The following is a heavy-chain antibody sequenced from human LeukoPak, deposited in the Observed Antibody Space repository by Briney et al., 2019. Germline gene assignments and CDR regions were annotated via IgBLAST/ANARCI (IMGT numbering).Heavy chain of an antibody. CDR2: ISSSSSYI. J-gene: IGHJ4*02. V-gene: IGHV3-21*01. Sequence: GGSLRLSCAASGLTLSSYSMNWVRQAPGKGLEWVSSISSSSSYIYYADSVKGRFTISRDNAKNSLYLQMNSLRAEDTAVYYCARGGGSWYEYYFDYWGQGTLVTVSS. CDR3: ARGGGSWYEYYFDY. D-gene: IGHD6-13*01. CDR1: GLTLSSYS.